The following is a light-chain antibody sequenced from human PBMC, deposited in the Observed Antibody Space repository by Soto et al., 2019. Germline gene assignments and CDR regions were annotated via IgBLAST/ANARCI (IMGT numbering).Light chain of an antibody. CDR2: DAS. J-gene: IGKJ4*01. CDR3: QQYNSWSGVT. V-gene: IGKV1-5*02. CDR1: QHIIRR. Sequence: IQMIPSPSSPSAALAYIVNIIFRSGQHIIRRWASYQQQPRKAATHLIYDASSMERGVPSRFCGSGSGTEFSLTISSLQPDDFATYHYQQYNSWSGVTVGGGTTGEI.